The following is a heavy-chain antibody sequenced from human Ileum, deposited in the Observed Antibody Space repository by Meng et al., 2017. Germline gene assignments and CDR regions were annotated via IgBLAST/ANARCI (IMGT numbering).Heavy chain of an antibody. J-gene: IGHJ4*02. D-gene: IGHD4-23*01. CDR2: ISHSGSA. CDR3: ARHGGYSQDF. CDR1: SGPISSKTY. V-gene: IGHV4-4*02. Sequence: QVQESGPGLVRPAGTLSLTCAVSSGPISSKTYWSWVRQPPGKGLEWIGQISHSGSAYYNLSLKSRVTMSVDKSKSQFSLMLTSVTAADTAIYYCARHGGYSQDFWGQGTLVTVSS.